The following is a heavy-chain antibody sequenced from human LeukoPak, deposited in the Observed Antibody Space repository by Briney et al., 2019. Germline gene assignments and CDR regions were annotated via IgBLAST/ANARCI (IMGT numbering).Heavy chain of an antibody. CDR1: GYTFTSYA. Sequence: ASVKVSCKASGYTFTSYAMNWVRQAPGQGLEWMGWINPKSGGTNYAQQFQGRVTMTRDTSISTAYMELNRLRSDDTALYYCAREGEGVVTAIDNWGQGTLVTVSS. CDR2: INPKSGGT. CDR3: AREGEGVVTAIDN. J-gene: IGHJ4*02. D-gene: IGHD2-21*02. V-gene: IGHV1-2*02.